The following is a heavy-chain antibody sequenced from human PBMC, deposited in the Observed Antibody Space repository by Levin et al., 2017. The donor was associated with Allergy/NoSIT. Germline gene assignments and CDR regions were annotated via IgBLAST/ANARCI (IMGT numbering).Heavy chain of an antibody. CDR3: ARDRITMVRGGPDL. D-gene: IGHD3-10*01. CDR1: GFTFSSYS. V-gene: IGHV3-30-3*01. CDR2: IFYDGNKK. J-gene: IGHJ5*02. Sequence: GGSLRLSCAASGFTFSSYSMYWVRQAPGKGLEWVAVIFYDGNKKYYADSVEGRFTISRDNSKNTLYLQMNSLRAEDTAVYYCARDRITMVRGGPDLWGQGILVTVSS.